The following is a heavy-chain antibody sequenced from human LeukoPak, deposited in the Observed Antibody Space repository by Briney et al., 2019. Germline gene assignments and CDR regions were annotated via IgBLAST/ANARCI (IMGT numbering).Heavy chain of an antibody. CDR2: IYTSGST. CDR3: ARGNSENIRYCNSTSCYKADYNWFDP. Sequence: PSETLSLTCTVSGGSISSYYWTWIRQPAGKGLEWIGRIYTSGSTNYNPSLKSRVTMSVDTSKNQFSLKLSSVTAADTAVYYCARGNSENIRYCNSTSCYKADYNWFDPWGQGTLVTVSS. J-gene: IGHJ5*02. CDR1: GGSISSYY. D-gene: IGHD2-2*02. V-gene: IGHV4-4*07.